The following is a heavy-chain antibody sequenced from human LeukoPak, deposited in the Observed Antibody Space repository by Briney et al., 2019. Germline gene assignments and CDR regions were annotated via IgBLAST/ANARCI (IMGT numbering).Heavy chain of an antibody. CDR2: INPNSGGT. Sequence: ASVKVSCKASGYTFTGYYMHSVRQAPGQGLEWMGWINPNSGGTNYAQKFQGRVTMTRDTSTSTAYMELSRLISDDTAVYYCARVGSRPHDAFDIWGQGTMVTVSS. J-gene: IGHJ3*02. CDR3: ARVGSRPHDAFDI. V-gene: IGHV1-2*02. CDR1: GYTFTGYY.